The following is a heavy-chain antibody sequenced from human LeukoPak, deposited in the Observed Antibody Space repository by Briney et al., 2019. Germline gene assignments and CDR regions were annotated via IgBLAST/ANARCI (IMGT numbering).Heavy chain of an antibody. Sequence: PSETLSLTCTVSGGSTSSYYWSWIRRPAGKGLEWIGRIYTCGSTNYNPSLKSRVTMSVDTSKNQFSLKLSSVTAADTAVYYCAREPYDFWSGYYYWFDPWGQGTLVTVSS. CDR3: AREPYDFWSGYYYWFDP. J-gene: IGHJ5*02. D-gene: IGHD3-3*01. V-gene: IGHV4-4*07. CDR1: GGSTSSYY. CDR2: IYTCGST.